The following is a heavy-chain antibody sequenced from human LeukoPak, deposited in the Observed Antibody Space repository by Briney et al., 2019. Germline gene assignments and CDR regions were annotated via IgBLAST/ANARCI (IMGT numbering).Heavy chain of an antibody. D-gene: IGHD3-22*01. J-gene: IGHJ5*02. CDR3: ARGSSTYYYDTDWFDP. CDR1: GYTFTGYY. Sequence: ASVKVSCKASGYTFTGYYMHWVRQAPGQGLEWMGWINPNSGGTNYAQKFQGRVTMTRDTSISTAYMELSRLRSDDTAVYYCARGSSTYYYDTDWFDPWGQGTLVNVSS. V-gene: IGHV1-2*02. CDR2: INPNSGGT.